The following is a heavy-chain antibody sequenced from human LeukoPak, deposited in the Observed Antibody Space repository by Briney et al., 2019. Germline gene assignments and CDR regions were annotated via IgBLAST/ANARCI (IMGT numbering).Heavy chain of an antibody. CDR2: IYYSGST. D-gene: IGHD3-22*01. J-gene: IGHJ4*02. Sequence: SETLSLTCTVSGGSISSYYWSWLRQPPGKGLEWIGYIYYSGSTNYNPSLKSRVTISVDTSKNQFSLKLSSVTAADTAVYYCAGGDYYDSSGYYYDYWGQGTLVTVSS. CDR1: GGSISSYY. V-gene: IGHV4-59*01. CDR3: AGGDYYDSSGYYYDY.